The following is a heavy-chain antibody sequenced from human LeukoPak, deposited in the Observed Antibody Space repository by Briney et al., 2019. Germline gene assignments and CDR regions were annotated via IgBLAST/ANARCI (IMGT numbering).Heavy chain of an antibody. J-gene: IGHJ3*02. CDR1: GFTFSSYA. D-gene: IGHD4-17*01. CDR3: ARAYGNDAFDI. CDR2: ISYDGSNK. V-gene: IGHV3-30*04. Sequence: PGGSLRLSCAASGFTFSSYAMHWVRQAPGKGLEWVAVISYDGSNKYYADSVKGRFTISRDNSKNTLYLQMNSLRAEDTAVYYCARAYGNDAFDIWGQGTMVTVSS.